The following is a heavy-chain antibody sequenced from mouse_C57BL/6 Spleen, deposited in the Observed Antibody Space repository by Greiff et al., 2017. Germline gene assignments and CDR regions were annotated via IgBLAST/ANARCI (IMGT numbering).Heavy chain of an antibody. CDR1: GYAFSSYW. V-gene: IGHV1-80*01. J-gene: IGHJ1*03. CDR2: IYPGDGDT. Sequence: VQLQQSGAELVKPGASVKISCKASGYAFSSYWMNWVKQRPGKGLEWIGQIYPGDGDTNYNGKFKGKATLTADKSSSTAYMHLRSLASEASAVYFCAMDYDDWCFDVWGTGTTVTVSS. CDR3: AMDYDDWCFDV. D-gene: IGHD2-4*01.